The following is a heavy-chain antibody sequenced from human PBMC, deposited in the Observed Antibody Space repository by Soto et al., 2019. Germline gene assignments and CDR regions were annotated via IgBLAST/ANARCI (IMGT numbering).Heavy chain of an antibody. D-gene: IGHD5-12*01. CDR2: ISSSSSYI. CDR3: ASFYSGYDRGDRATYYYYRMAV. J-gene: IGHJ6*01. V-gene: IGHV3-21*01. CDR1: GFTFSSYS. Sequence: GGSLRRSCAASGFTFSSYSMNCVRQAPGKGLEWFSSISSSSSYIYYADSVKGRFTISRDNAKNSLYLQMNSLRAEDTAVYYWASFYSGYDRGDRATYYYYRMAVWAQGTTVTVSS.